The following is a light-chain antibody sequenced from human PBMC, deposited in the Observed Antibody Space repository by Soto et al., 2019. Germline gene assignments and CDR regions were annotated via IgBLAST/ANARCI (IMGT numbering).Light chain of an antibody. V-gene: IGKV3-11*01. CDR3: QQRSNWPPEFT. CDR2: DAF. J-gene: IGKJ2*01. CDR1: QSVSSY. Sequence: EIVLTQSPATLSLSPGEGVTLSCRASQSVSSYLAWYQQKPGQAPRLLIYDAFNRATGIPDRFSGSGSGTDFTLTISSLEPEDFAVYYCQQRSNWPPEFTFGQATKLEI.